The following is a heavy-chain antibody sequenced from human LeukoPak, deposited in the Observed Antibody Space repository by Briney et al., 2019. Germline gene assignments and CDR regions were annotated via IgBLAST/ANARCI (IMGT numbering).Heavy chain of an antibody. V-gene: IGHV4-34*01. J-gene: IGHJ6*03. CDR2: INHSGST. D-gene: IGHD5-12*01. CDR1: GGSFSGYY. Sequence: SETLSLTRAVYGGSFSGYYWSWIRQPPGKGLEWIGEINHSGSTNYNPSLKSRVIISVDTSKNQFSLKLSSVTAADTAVYYCARGHIVATIYYYYYYMDVWGKGTTVTVSS. CDR3: ARGHIVATIYYYYYYMDV.